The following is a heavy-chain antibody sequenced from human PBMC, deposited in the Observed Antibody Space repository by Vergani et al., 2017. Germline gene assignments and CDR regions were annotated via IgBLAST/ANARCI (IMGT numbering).Heavy chain of an antibody. CDR1: GYNFTDFY. D-gene: IGHD2-2*01. J-gene: IGHJ4*02. CDR2: INPNSGGT. Sequence: QVQLVQSGAEVKKPGASVKVSCKTSGYNFTDFYVHWVRQAPGQGLEWLGWINPNSGGTNYAETFQGRVTMTRDTSISTAYVALSRLRSDDTAVYYCARGSKDIVIRPAARIDYWGQGTLVTVSS. CDR3: ARGSKDIVIRPAARIDY. V-gene: IGHV1-2*02.